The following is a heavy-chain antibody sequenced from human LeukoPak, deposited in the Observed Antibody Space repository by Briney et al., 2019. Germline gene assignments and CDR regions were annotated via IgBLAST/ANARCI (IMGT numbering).Heavy chain of an antibody. CDR1: GFTFSSYE. CDR2: ISSSGSTI. V-gene: IGHV3-48*03. Sequence: GGSLRLSCAASGFTFSSYEMNRVRQAPGKGLVWVSYISSSGSTIYYADSVKVRFTISRDNAKNSLYLQMNSLRAEDTAVYYCARDPPGYYDSSSYYRKNDAFDIWGQGTMVTVSS. CDR3: ARDPPGYYDSSSYYRKNDAFDI. J-gene: IGHJ3*02. D-gene: IGHD3-22*01.